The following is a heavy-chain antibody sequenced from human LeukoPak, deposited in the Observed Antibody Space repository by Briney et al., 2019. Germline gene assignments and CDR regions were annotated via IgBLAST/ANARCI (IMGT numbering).Heavy chain of an antibody. J-gene: IGHJ6*03. CDR3: ARDWDQLVPSKGGPPRYFYFMDV. Sequence: GASVKVSCKTSGYTFTDYNMHWVRQAPGQGPEWMGWIDPNRGGTNYAHRFQDRVTITRDTSISTVYMELNNLRSDDTAVYYCARDWDQLVPSKGGPPRYFYFMDVWGKGTSVIVS. CDR2: IDPNRGGT. CDR1: GYTFTDYN. D-gene: IGHD2-15*01. V-gene: IGHV1-2*07.